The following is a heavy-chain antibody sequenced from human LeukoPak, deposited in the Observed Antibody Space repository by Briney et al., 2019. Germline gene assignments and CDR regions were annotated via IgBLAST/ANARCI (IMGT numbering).Heavy chain of an antibody. CDR2: IYITGTT. CDR3: ARLKFYDSTGYNQGYYMDV. Sequence: NPAETLSLTCTVSGGSTINYYWSWIRQSPGKGLEWVGRIYITGTTDYNPSLKSRLTMSIDTSKNQFSLNLRSVTAADTAVYYCARLKFYDSTGYNQGYYMDVWGKGLTVTVSS. CDR1: GGSTINYY. D-gene: IGHD3-22*01. J-gene: IGHJ6*03. V-gene: IGHV4-4*07.